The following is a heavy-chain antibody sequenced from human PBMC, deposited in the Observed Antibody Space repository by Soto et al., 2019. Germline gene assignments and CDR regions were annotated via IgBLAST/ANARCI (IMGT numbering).Heavy chain of an antibody. J-gene: IGHJ4*02. D-gene: IGHD2-15*01. CDR1: GFTFGVYA. CDR2: VYYDGSNK. Sequence: GGSLRLSCAASGFTFGVYAMHWVRQAPGKGLEWVAVVYYDGSNKYYAESVKGRFAISRDNSKSTLYLQMNSLRAEDTAVYYCARAYCSGGVCYYYFDFWGQGTLVTVSS. CDR3: ARAYCSGGVCYYYFDF. V-gene: IGHV3-33*01.